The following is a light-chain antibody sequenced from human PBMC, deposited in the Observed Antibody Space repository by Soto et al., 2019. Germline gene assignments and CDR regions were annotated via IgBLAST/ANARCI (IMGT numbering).Light chain of an antibody. V-gene: IGKV1-9*01. Sequence: DIQLTQSPSFLSASVGDRVTITCRASQGIGRYLAWYQQEPGKAPKLLIYAASNLQTGVPSSFSGSGSGTEFTLTISSLRPEDFATYYCQHLSSYPITFGGGTKVE. CDR3: QHLSSYPIT. CDR1: QGIGRY. CDR2: AAS. J-gene: IGKJ4*01.